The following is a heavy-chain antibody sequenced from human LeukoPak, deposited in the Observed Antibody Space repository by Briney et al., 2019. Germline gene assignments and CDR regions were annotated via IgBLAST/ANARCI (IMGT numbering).Heavy chain of an antibody. V-gene: IGHV3-11*06. D-gene: IGHD6-13*01. J-gene: IGHJ4*02. CDR3: ARETGYSRVYYFDY. Sequence: GGSLRLSCAASGFTFSDYYMSWIRQAPGKGLEWVSYISSSSSYTNYADSVKGRFTISRDNAKNSLYLQMNSLRAEDTAVYYCARETGYSRVYYFDYWGQGTLVTVSS. CDR2: ISSSSSYT. CDR1: GFTFSDYY.